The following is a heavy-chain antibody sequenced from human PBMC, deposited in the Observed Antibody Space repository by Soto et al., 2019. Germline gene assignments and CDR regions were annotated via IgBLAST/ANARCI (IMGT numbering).Heavy chain of an antibody. J-gene: IGHJ4*02. CDR2: VSAYNGYT. D-gene: IGHD6-19*01. V-gene: IGHV1-18*01. CDR1: GFTFTSYG. Sequence: QVQLVQSGAEVKKPGASVKVSCKASGFTFTSYGFSWVRQAPGEGLEWMGWVSAYNGYTTYAQKLQGRVTMTTDTSKNTAYLELRRLRSDDTDVYYCARAGRSIAVALSDSWGQGTLVTVSS. CDR3: ARAGRSIAVALSDS.